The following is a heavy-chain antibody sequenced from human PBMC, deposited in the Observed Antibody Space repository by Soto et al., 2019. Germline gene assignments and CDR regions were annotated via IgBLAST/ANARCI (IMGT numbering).Heavy chain of an antibody. CDR3: ATDRKSFDY. CDR1: GFTFDDFA. CDR2: ISLDTETV. Sequence: EGHIVESGGDLVQPGMSLRLSCVASGFTFDDFAMYWVRQTPGKGLEWVSGISLDTETVAYADSVKGRFTISRDNAKNSVYLQMHSLRPEDTAVYYCATDRKSFDYWGQGNLVTVSS. V-gene: IGHV3-9*01. J-gene: IGHJ4*02.